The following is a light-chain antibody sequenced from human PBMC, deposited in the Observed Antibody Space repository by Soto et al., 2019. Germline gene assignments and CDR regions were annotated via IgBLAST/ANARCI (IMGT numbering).Light chain of an antibody. CDR3: QHSYTTPRT. Sequence: DIQMTQSPSSLSASVGDRVTITCRTSQTINNYLNWYQQKPGKAPRLLIYAASTLQSGVPSRFTGSGSGADFTLTISSLQPEEFATYYCQHSYTTPRTFGQGTKVDIK. CDR1: QTINNY. CDR2: AAS. J-gene: IGKJ1*01. V-gene: IGKV1-39*01.